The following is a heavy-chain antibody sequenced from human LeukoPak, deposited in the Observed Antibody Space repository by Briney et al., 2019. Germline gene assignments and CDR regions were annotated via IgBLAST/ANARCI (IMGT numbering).Heavy chain of an antibody. V-gene: IGHV4-59*01. J-gene: IGHJ5*02. D-gene: IGHD6-19*01. CDR3: ARHGYSTGSLAWFDP. CDR2: IYYSGST. CDR1: GGSISSYY. Sequence: SETLSLTCTVAGGSISSYYWSWIRQPPGKGLEWIGYIYYSGSTNYNPSLKSRVTISVDTSKNQFSLKLSSVTAADTAVYYCARHGYSTGSLAWFDPWGQGTQVTVSS.